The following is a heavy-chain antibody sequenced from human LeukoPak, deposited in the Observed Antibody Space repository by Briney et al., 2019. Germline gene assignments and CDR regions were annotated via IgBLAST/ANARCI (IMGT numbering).Heavy chain of an antibody. Sequence: GGSLRLSCAASGFTFSSYAMSWVRQAPGKGLEWVSAISGSGASTYYADSVKGRFTISRDNAKNSLYLQMNSLRAEDTAVYYCAMGVVVGTGDLDYWGQGTLVTVSS. V-gene: IGHV3-23*01. CDR1: GFTFSSYA. D-gene: IGHD3-22*01. J-gene: IGHJ4*02. CDR2: ISGSGAST. CDR3: AMGVVVGTGDLDY.